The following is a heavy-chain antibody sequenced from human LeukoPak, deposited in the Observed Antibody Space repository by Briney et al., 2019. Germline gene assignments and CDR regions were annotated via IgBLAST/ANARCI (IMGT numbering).Heavy chain of an antibody. J-gene: IGHJ4*02. CDR2: IYSTGST. CDR1: GGSISSYY. Sequence: SETLSLTCSVSGGSISSYYWSWIRQPPGKGLEWIGYIYSTGSTNYNPSLKSRVTISVDTPKNQFSLKLTSVTAADTAVYYCASSKESGTATTSYYFDYWGQGTLVTVSS. D-gene: IGHD1-26*01. V-gene: IGHV4-59*01. CDR3: ASSKESGTATTSYYFDY.